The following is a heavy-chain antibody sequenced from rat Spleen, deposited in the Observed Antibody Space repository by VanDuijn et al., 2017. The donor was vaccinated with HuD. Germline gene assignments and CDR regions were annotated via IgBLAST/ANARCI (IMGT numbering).Heavy chain of an antibody. Sequence: EVQLVESGGGLVQPGRSLKLSCVASGFTFNNYWMTWIRQAPGKGLEWVASITNTCGSTYYPDSVKGRFTISRDNAKSTLYLQMNSLRSEDTATYYCTRETYYGYNTYYYVMDAWGQGASVTVSS. CDR3: TRETYYGYNTYYYVMDA. D-gene: IGHD1-9*01. V-gene: IGHV5-31*01. CDR1: GFTFNNYW. J-gene: IGHJ4*01. CDR2: ITNTCGST.